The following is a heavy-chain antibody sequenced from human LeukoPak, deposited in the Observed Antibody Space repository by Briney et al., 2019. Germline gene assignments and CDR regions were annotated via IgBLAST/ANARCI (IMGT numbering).Heavy chain of an antibody. CDR1: SGSFSGYY. CDR3: ARAGLLWFGESIRRYYYCYMDV. D-gene: IGHD3-10*01. V-gene: IGHV4-34*01. Sequence: PETLCLTCAVYSGSFSGYYWSWIRQPPGKGLEWIGEINHSGSTNYNPSLKSRVTISVDTSKNQFSLKLSSVTAADTAVYYCARAGLLWFGESIRRYYYCYMDVWGKGTTVSDSS. CDR2: INHSGST. J-gene: IGHJ6*03.